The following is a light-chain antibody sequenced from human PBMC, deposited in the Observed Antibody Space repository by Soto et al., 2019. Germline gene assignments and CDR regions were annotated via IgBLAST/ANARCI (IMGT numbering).Light chain of an antibody. Sequence: DIVMTQSPLSLPVTPGEPASISCRSSQSLLHTNGHNYLDWYLQKPGQSPQLLIYLGSNRASGVPDRFSGSGSGTDFTLKISRVEAEDVGVYYCVQPLHSPFTFGPGTKVDIK. CDR1: QSLLHTNGHNY. CDR2: LGS. V-gene: IGKV2-28*01. J-gene: IGKJ3*01. CDR3: VQPLHSPFT.